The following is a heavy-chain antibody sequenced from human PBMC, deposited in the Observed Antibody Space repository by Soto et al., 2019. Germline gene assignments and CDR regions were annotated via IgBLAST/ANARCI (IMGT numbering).Heavy chain of an antibody. J-gene: IGHJ4*02. D-gene: IGHD5-12*01. V-gene: IGHV3-66*01. CDR2: IYSGGST. CDR1: GFTVSSNY. CDR3: ARGRGMATLVSFDY. Sequence: GGSLRLSCAASGFTVSSNYMSWVRQAPGKGLEWVSVIYSGGSTYYADSVKGRFTISRDNSKNTLYLQMNSLRAEDTAVYYCARGRGMATLVSFDYWGQGTLVTVSS.